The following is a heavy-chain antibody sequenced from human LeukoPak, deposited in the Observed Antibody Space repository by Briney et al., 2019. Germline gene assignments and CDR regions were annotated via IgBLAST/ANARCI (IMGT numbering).Heavy chain of an antibody. CDR2: INTKSDGT. D-gene: IGHD6-19*01. J-gene: IGHJ2*01. V-gene: IGHV1-2*02. Sequence: ASVKVSCKASGYTFTAYYIHWVRQAPGQGLEWMGYINTKSDGTIYAQKFQGRVTMARDTSISTVYMELSRLTFDDTAVYYCVREGTPGRQFFDLWGRGTLVTVSS. CDR3: VREGTPGRQFFDL. CDR1: GYTFTAYY.